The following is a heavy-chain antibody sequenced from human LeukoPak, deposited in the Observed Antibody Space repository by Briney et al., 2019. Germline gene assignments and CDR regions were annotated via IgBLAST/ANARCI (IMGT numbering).Heavy chain of an antibody. CDR3: ARSAFGELLQDDY. Sequence: GASVKVSCKASGYTFTSYYMHWERQAPGQGLEWMGRINPNSGGTNYAQKFQGRVTMTRDTSISTAYMELSRLRSDDTAVYYCARSAFGELLQDDYWGQGTLVTVSS. D-gene: IGHD3-10*01. V-gene: IGHV1-2*02. CDR1: GYTFTSYY. CDR2: INPNSGGT. J-gene: IGHJ4*02.